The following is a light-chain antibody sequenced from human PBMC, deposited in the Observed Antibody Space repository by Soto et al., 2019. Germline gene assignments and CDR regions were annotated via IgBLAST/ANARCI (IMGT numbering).Light chain of an antibody. Sequence: IRRSRWSATHSMTPGENATLSCRASQNIYYNVAWYQQRPGQAHRLLRYRASTRAPGVPARFSGSGSGTEFTLTICFLQRKNFHVYSSPHYHNSWAFGQG. J-gene: IGKJ1*01. CDR2: RAS. CDR3: PHYHNSWA. V-gene: IGKV3-15*01. CDR1: QNIYYN.